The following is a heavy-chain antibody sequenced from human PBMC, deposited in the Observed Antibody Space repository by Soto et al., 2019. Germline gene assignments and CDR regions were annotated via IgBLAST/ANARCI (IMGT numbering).Heavy chain of an antibody. CDR2: ISTSGSTV. Sequence: PGGSLRLSCAASRFTFSAYEMHWFRQAPGKGLEWVSYISTSGSTVYYADSVKGRFTVSRDNTRYSLYLQMDSLRDEDTALYYCVRYCGTTLCNGVATRTFDYWGQGTLVTVSS. CDR3: VRYCGTTLCNGVATRTFDY. D-gene: IGHD2-2*01. V-gene: IGHV3-48*03. CDR1: RFTFSAYE. J-gene: IGHJ4*02.